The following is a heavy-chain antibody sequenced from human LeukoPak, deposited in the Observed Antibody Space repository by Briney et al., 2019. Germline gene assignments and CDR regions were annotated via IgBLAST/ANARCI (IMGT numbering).Heavy chain of an antibody. J-gene: IGHJ3*02. Sequence: GGSLRLSCAASGFTFSSYNMNWVRQAPGKGLEWVSSISSSSSYIYYADSVKGRFTISRDNAKNSLYLQMNSLRAEDTAVYYCARVRYYDSSGLLDAFDIWGQGTMVTVSS. CDR2: ISSSSSYI. CDR3: ARVRYYDSSGLLDAFDI. D-gene: IGHD3-22*01. CDR1: GFTFSSYN. V-gene: IGHV3-21*01.